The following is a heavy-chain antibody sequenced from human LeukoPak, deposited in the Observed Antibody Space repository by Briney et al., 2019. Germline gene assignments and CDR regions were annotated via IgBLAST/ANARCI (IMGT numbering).Heavy chain of an antibody. D-gene: IGHD4-17*01. CDR1: GYDFSSSA. V-gene: IGHV1-18*01. J-gene: IGHJ6*03. CDR2: ICTNNGNT. Sequence: GASVKVSCKAFGYDFSSSAINWVRPAPGQGLEWVGWICTNNGNTDYAQRFQGRVTMTTDTSTSTAYMELRSLRSDDTAVYFCARNGGAVTTEDYYMDVWGKGTTVTVSS. CDR3: ARNGGAVTTEDYYMDV.